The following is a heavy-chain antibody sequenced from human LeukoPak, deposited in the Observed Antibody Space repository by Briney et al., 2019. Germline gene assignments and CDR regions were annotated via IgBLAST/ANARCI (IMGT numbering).Heavy chain of an antibody. CDR3: AKDSPLAQRGSIAGEYCFDY. Sequence: GGSLRLSCAASGFTFDDYTMHWVRQAPGKGLEWVSLISWDGGSTYYADSVKGRFTISRDNSKNSLYLQMNSLRIEDTALYYCAKDSPLAQRGSIAGEYCFDYWGQGTLVTVSS. V-gene: IGHV3-43*01. CDR1: GFTFDDYT. CDR2: ISWDGGST. J-gene: IGHJ4*02. D-gene: IGHD3-16*01.